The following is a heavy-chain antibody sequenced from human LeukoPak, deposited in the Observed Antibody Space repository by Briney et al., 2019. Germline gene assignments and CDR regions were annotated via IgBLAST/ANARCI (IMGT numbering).Heavy chain of an antibody. CDR3: AKDSTGVVATDY. J-gene: IGHJ4*02. CDR1: GFTFSSYA. Sequence: GGSLRLSCAASGFTFSSYAMTWVRQAPGQGLEWVSAISASGGNTYYADSVKGRFTISRDNSKYTLYLQINSLRAEDTAVYYCAKDSTGVVATDYWGQGTLVTVSS. V-gene: IGHV3-23*01. CDR2: ISASGGNT. D-gene: IGHD3-3*01.